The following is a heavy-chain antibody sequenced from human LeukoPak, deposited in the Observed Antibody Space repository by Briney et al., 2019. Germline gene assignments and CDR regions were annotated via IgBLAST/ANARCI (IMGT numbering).Heavy chain of an antibody. CDR3: ARERQYYDFWSGYDGRYYFDY. V-gene: IGHV4-4*07. Sequence: SETLSLTCTVSGGSISSYYWSWIRQPAGKGLEWIGRIYTSGSTNYNPSLKRRVTMSVDTSKNQFSLKLSSVTAADTAVYYCARERQYYDFWSGYDGRYYFDYWGQGTLVTVSS. D-gene: IGHD3-3*01. CDR2: IYTSGST. J-gene: IGHJ4*02. CDR1: GGSISSYY.